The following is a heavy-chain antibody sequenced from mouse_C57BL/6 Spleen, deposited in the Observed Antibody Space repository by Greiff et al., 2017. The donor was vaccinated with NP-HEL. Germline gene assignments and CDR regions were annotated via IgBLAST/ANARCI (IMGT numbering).Heavy chain of an antibody. CDR1: GYTFTSYW. D-gene: IGHD2-4*01. CDR3: ARGGSTMITTHYFDY. Sequence: QVQLQQPGAELVKPGASVKMSCKASGYTFTSYWITWVKQRPGQGLEWIGDIYPGSGSTNYNEKFKSQATLTVDPSSSTAYMQLSSLTSEDSGVYYCARGGSTMITTHYFDYWGQGTTRTVSS. V-gene: IGHV1-55*01. CDR2: IYPGSGST. J-gene: IGHJ2*01.